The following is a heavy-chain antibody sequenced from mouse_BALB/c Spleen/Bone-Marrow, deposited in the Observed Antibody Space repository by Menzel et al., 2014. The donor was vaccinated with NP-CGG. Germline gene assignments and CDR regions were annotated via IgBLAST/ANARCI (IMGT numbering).Heavy chain of an antibody. CDR1: GYTSTDYY. J-gene: IGHJ2*01. CDR3: ARTGY. CDR2: VTPYNGGT. Sequence: EVQLQQSGPELVKPGASVKMSCKASGYTSTDYYMDWVKQSHGESFEWIGRVTPYNGGTTYDQKFKGKATLTVDKSSSTAYMALNSLTSEDSAVYYCARTGYWGQGTTLTVSS. V-gene: IGHV1-19*01.